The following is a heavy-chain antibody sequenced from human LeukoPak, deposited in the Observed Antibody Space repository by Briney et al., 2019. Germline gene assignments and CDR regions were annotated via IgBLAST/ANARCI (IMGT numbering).Heavy chain of an antibody. Sequence: PGGSLRLSCEASGFTFSSYEMNWVRQAPGKGLEWVSYISSSGKTIYYADSTKGRFTVSRDNAKNSLYLQMNSLRAEDTAVYYCAGVRRWYGGPYYFDYWGQGTLVTVSS. J-gene: IGHJ4*02. V-gene: IGHV3-48*03. CDR2: ISSSGKTI. CDR3: AGVRRWYGGPYYFDY. D-gene: IGHD1-26*01. CDR1: GFTFSSYE.